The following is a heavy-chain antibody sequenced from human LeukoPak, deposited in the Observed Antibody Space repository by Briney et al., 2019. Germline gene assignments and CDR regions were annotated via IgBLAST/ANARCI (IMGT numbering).Heavy chain of an antibody. D-gene: IGHD5-24*01. CDR1: GVTFSSYS. Sequence: PGGSLRLSCAASGVTFSSYSMNWGRQAPGQGLEWVSSIGSSSSYIYYADSVKGRFTISRDNAKHSLYLQMNSLRAEDTAVYYCARDGRWLQWDYYYYGMDVWGQGTTVTVSS. V-gene: IGHV3-21*01. CDR3: ARDGRWLQWDYYYYGMDV. J-gene: IGHJ6*02. CDR2: IGSSSSYI.